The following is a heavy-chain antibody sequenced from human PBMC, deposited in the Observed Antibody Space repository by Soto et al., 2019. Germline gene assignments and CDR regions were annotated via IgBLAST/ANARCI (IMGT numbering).Heavy chain of an antibody. J-gene: IGHJ4*02. CDR3: ARDKDLQPTVWGY. Sequence: SETLSLTCTVSGDSLGTGGHYYNWIRQVPGKGLEWIGYIYYSGATHYSPSLRARATISRDTSKNQFSLTLISVTAADTALYYCARDKDLQPTVWGYWGQGIQVTVSS. CDR1: GDSLGTGGHY. V-gene: IGHV4-31*03. CDR2: IYYSGAT. D-gene: IGHD7-27*01.